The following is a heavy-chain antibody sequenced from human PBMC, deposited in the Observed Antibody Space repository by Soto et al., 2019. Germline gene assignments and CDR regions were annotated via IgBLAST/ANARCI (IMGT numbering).Heavy chain of an antibody. CDR1: GFAFSSYW. CDR3: ARDNHWGHFDY. J-gene: IGHJ4*02. CDR2: IKQDGSEK. D-gene: IGHD3-16*01. V-gene: IGHV3-7*03. Sequence: GGYLRLSCGASGFAFSSYWMSWVRQAPGKGLEWVANIKQDGSEKYYVDSVKGRFTISRDNAKNSLYLQMNSLRAEDPAVYYCARDNHWGHFDYWGQGTLVTVSS.